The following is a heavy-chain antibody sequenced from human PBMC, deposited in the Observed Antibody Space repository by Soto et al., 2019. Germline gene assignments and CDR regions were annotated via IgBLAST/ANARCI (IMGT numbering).Heavy chain of an antibody. V-gene: IGHV1-46*01. CDR2: INPSGGST. CDR3: ARPGGTFREGYYFDY. J-gene: IGHJ4*02. Sequence: QVQLVQSGAEVKKPGASVKVSYKASGYTFTSYYMHWVRQAPGQGLEWMGIINPSGGSTSYAQKFQGRVTMTRDTSTSTVYMELSSLRSEDTAVYYCARPGGTFREGYYFDYWGQGTLVTVSS. CDR1: GYTFTSYY. D-gene: IGHD1-7*01.